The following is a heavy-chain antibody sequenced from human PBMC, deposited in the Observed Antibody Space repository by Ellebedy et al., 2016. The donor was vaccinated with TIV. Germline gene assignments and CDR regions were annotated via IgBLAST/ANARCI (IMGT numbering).Heavy chain of an antibody. CDR1: GFSFRTYG. Sequence: GGSLRLSXAASGFSFRTYGMHWVRQAPGKGLEWVAVLSYDGFNTYYADSVKGRFTVSRDNSRSTLYLQMNSLRGEDTAQYYCAKDHEWAGFMAVDYGMDVWGQGTTVTVSS. D-gene: IGHD1-26*01. J-gene: IGHJ6*02. V-gene: IGHV3-30*18. CDR3: AKDHEWAGFMAVDYGMDV. CDR2: LSYDGFNT.